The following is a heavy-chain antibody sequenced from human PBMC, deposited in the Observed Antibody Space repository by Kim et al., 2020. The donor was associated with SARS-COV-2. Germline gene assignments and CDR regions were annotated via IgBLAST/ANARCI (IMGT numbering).Heavy chain of an antibody. CDR3: AKRAPTYYYGSGSYPFDY. CDR1: GFTFSSYA. D-gene: IGHD3-10*01. Sequence: GGSLRLSCAASGFTFSSYAMSWVRQAPGKGLEWVSAISGSGGSTYYADSVKGRFTISRDNSKNTLYLQMNSLRAEDTAVYYCAKRAPTYYYGSGSYPFDYWGQGTLVTVSS. V-gene: IGHV3-23*01. J-gene: IGHJ4*02. CDR2: ISGSGGST.